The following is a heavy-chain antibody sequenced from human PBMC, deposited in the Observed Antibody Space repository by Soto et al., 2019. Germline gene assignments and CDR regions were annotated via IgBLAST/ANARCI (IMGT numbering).Heavy chain of an antibody. V-gene: IGHV1-69*01. J-gene: IGHJ6*02. CDR3: ARDGERAHGSGSYYPYYYYGMDV. Sequence: QVQLVQSGAEVKKPGSSVKVSCKASGGTFSSYAISWVRQAPGQGLEWMGGIIPIFGTANYAQKFQGRVTITADESTSTAYMELSSLRSEDTAVYYCARDGERAHGSGSYYPYYYYGMDVWGQGTTVTVSS. CDR2: IIPIFGTA. D-gene: IGHD3-10*01. CDR1: GGTFSSYA.